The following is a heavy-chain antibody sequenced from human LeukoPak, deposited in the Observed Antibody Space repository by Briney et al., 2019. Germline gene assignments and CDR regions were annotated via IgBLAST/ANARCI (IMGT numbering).Heavy chain of an antibody. D-gene: IGHD6-13*01. CDR1: GFTFSSYS. Sequence: GGSLRLSCAASGFTFSSYSMNWVRQAPGKGLEWVSSISSSSSYIYYADSVKGRFTISRDNAKNSLYLQMDSLRAEDTAVYYCARDLIAAQIDYWGQGTLVTVSS. CDR3: ARDLIAAQIDY. V-gene: IGHV3-21*01. CDR2: ISSSSSYI. J-gene: IGHJ4*02.